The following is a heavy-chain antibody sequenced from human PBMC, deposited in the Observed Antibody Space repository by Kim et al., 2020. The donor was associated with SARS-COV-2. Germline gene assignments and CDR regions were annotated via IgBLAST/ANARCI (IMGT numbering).Heavy chain of an antibody. CDR2: ISSSTSHV. CDR3: VREEVDCSYFDLLTGYSTTGFGY. CDR1: GFTFSSYS. V-gene: IGHV3-21*01. J-gene: IGHJ4*02. D-gene: IGHD3-9*01. Sequence: GGSLRLSCGASGFTFSSYSMNWVRQAPGKGLEWVSYISSSTSHVYYTASVKGLFTITSDNANNSLYMKMNSLRAEDTAVYYCVREEVDCSYFDLLTGYSTTGFGYWGQGTLVIV.